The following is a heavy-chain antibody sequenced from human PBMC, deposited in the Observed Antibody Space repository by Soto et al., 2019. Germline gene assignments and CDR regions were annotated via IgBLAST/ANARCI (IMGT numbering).Heavy chain of an antibody. V-gene: IGHV1-69*13. CDR1: GGTFSSYA. J-gene: IGHJ5*02. CDR2: IIPIFGTA. Sequence: ASVKVFCKASGGTFSSYAISWVRQAPGQGLEWMGGIIPIFGTANYAQKFQGRVTITADESTSTAYMELSSLRSEDTAVYYCARDKIDTIIGVPNGFDPWGQGTLVTVSS. CDR3: ARDKIDTIIGVPNGFDP. D-gene: IGHD3-3*01.